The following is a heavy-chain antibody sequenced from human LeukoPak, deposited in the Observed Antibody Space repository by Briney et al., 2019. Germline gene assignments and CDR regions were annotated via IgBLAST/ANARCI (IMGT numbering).Heavy chain of an antibody. Sequence: GGSLRLSCAASGFTVSSDYMTWVRQAPGKGLEWVSFVYSGGSTYYEDSVKGRFTISRDSSKNTLFLQMNSLRVGDTAVYYCAQGYSYGYKCWGQGTLVTVSS. V-gene: IGHV3-53*01. D-gene: IGHD5-18*01. CDR3: AQGYSYGYKC. CDR2: VYSGGST. CDR1: GFTVSSDY. J-gene: IGHJ4*02.